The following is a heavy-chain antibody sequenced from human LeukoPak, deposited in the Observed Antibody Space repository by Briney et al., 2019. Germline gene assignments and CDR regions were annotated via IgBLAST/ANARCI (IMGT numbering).Heavy chain of an antibody. CDR2: ISAYNVNT. J-gene: IGHJ3*01. Sequence: ASVKVSCKASGYTFNSFGISWVRQAPGQGLEWRGWISAYNVNTYYLQKFQGRVTLTTDTSTNTAYMELRNLSSDDTAIYYCARDAKWELLPHAFDVWGQGTLVTVSP. CDR3: ARDAKWELLPHAFDV. CDR1: GYTFNSFG. V-gene: IGHV1-18*01. D-gene: IGHD1-26*01.